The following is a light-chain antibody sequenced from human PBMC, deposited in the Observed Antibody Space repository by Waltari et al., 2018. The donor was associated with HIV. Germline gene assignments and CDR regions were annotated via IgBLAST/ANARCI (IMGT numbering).Light chain of an antibody. V-gene: IGLV2-14*03. CDR1: SSDVGGYNY. J-gene: IGLJ1*01. CDR3: SSYTSSSTLRV. CDR2: DVS. Sequence: QSALTQPASVSGSPGQSITISCTGTSSDVGGYNYVSWYQQQPGKAPKLMIYDVSNRPSGVSNRFSGSNAGNTASLTISGLQAEDEADYYCSSYTSSSTLRVFGTGTKVTVL.